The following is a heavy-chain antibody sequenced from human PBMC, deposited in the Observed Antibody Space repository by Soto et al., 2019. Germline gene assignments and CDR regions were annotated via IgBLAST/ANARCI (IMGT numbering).Heavy chain of an antibody. CDR2: ISSSSSYI. D-gene: IGHD2-15*01. Sequence: GGSLRLSCAASGFTFSSYSMNWVRQAPGKGLEWVSSISSSSSYIYYADSVKGRFTISRDNAKNSLYLQMNSLRAEDTAVYYCARDRCSDSGGSCYLSYFDYWGQGTLVTVSS. V-gene: IGHV3-21*01. CDR3: ARDRCSDSGGSCYLSYFDY. J-gene: IGHJ4*02. CDR1: GFTFSSYS.